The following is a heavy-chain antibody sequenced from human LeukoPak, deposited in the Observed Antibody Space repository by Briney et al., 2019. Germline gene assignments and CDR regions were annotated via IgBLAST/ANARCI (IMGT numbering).Heavy chain of an antibody. V-gene: IGHV3-48*04. J-gene: IGHJ4*02. CDR1: GFTFSTYS. D-gene: IGHD1-26*01. CDR3: AKVYSGSYYYFDS. CDR2: ISGSSSSSDGGAK. Sequence: SGGSLRLSCTASGFTFSTYSMNWVRQAPGRGLEWVSYISGSSSSSDGGAKQYADSVKGRFTISRDNSKNSLYLQMNSLRSADTAFYYCAKVYSGSYYYFDSWGQGTLVTVSS.